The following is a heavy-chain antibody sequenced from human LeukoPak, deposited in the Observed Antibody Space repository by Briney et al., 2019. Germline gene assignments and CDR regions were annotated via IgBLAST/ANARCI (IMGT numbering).Heavy chain of an antibody. CDR3: ARYSYQLEQTYYYYGMDV. CDR1: GDSVSSNSAA. J-gene: IGHJ6*02. V-gene: IGHV6-1*01. D-gene: IGHD1/OR15-1a*01. Sequence: SQTLSLTCAISGDSVSSNSAAWNWIRQSPSRGLEWLGRTYYRSKWYNDYAVSVKSRITINPDTSKNQFSLQLNSVTPEDTAVYYCARYSYQLEQTYYYYGMDVWGQGTTVTVSS. CDR2: TYYRSKWYN.